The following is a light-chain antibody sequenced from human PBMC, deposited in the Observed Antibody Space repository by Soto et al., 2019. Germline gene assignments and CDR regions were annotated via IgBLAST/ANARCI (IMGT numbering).Light chain of an antibody. CDR1: QSIVTY. CDR2: AAS. V-gene: IGKV1-39*01. CDR3: QQCYSSPPWT. J-gene: IGKJ1*01. Sequence: DIQITKSASSLSASVGDRVTITCRASQSIVTYLNWYHQKPGQAPKLLIYAASNLQSGVPSRFSGSGSGTDFTLTISSLQPEDFATYYCQQCYSSPPWTFGQGTKVDI.